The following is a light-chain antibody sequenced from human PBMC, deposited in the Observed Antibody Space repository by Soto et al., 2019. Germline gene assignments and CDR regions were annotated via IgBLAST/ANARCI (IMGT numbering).Light chain of an antibody. CDR1: QSVSSSY. V-gene: IGKV3-20*01. CDR3: QQYGSSQST. CDR2: GAS. Sequence: IVMTQAPARRPVSPGGTATRSFRASQSVSSSYLSWYQQKPGQAPRLLIYGASSRATGIPDRFSGSGSGTDFTLTISRLEPEDFAVYYCQQYGSSQSTFGGGTKVDIK. J-gene: IGKJ4*01.